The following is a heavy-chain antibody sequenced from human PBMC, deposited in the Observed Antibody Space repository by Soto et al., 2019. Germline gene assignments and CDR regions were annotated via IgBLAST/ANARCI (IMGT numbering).Heavy chain of an antibody. D-gene: IGHD3-22*01. J-gene: IGHJ3*02. V-gene: IGHV1-46*01. CDR1: GYPFTSYY. CDR3: ARVPYDSSGWDAFDI. CDR2: INPSGGST. Sequence: ASVKVSCKASGYPFTSYYMHWVRQAPGQGLEWMGIINPSGGSTSYAQKFQCRVTMTRDTSTSTVYMELSSLRSADTAVYYCARVPYDSSGWDAFDIWGQGTMVTVS.